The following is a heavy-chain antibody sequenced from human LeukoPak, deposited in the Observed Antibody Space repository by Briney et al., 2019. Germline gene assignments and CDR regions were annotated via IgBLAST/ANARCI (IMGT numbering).Heavy chain of an antibody. Sequence: ASVKVSCKASGYIFTIYAVHWVRQAPGQRLEGMGWINAGNGNTKYSQKFQGRVTISRDASASTVYMELSSLQSEDTAVYYCARVGSSGWHFDYWGRGTLVTVSS. D-gene: IGHD6-19*01. V-gene: IGHV1-3*01. CDR1: GYIFTIYA. J-gene: IGHJ4*02. CDR3: ARVGSSGWHFDY. CDR2: INAGNGNT.